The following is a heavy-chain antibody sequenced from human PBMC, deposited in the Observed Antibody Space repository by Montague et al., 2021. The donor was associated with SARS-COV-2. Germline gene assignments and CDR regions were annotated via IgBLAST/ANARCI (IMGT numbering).Heavy chain of an antibody. Sequence: SETLSLTCTVSGGSISSYYWSWIRQPPGKGLEWIGYIYYSGSTNYNPSLKSRVTISIDTSKNQFSLKLSSVTAADTAVYYCARGRRITIFGVGLSNYYGMSVWGQGTTVTVSS. V-gene: IGHV4-59*01. CDR2: IYYSGST. CDR3: ARGRRITIFGVGLSNYYGMSV. D-gene: IGHD3-3*01. J-gene: IGHJ6*02. CDR1: GGSISSYY.